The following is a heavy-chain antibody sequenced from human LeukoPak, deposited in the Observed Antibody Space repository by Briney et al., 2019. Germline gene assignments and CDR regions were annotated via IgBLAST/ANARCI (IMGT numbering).Heavy chain of an antibody. CDR3: ASGIAVAGDAFDI. J-gene: IGHJ3*02. D-gene: IGHD6-19*01. CDR2: INHSGST. Sequence: PSETLSLTCAVYGGSFSGYYWSWIRQPPGKGLEWIGEINHSGSTNYNPSLKSRVTMSVDTSKNQFSLKLSSVTAADTAVYYCASGIAVAGDAFDIWGQGTMVTVSS. V-gene: IGHV4-34*01. CDR1: GGSFSGYY.